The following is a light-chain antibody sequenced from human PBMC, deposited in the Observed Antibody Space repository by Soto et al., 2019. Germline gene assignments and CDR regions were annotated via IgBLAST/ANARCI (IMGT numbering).Light chain of an antibody. Sequence: QSVLNQPPSASGSPGQSVTISCTGTSSDIGAYNYVSWYQQHPGKAPKLMIYEVNKRPSGVPDRFSGSKSGNTASLTVSGLQAEDEADYYCSSYAGSKNLLFGGGTKVTVL. V-gene: IGLV2-8*01. CDR3: SSYAGSKNLL. CDR1: SSDIGAYNY. J-gene: IGLJ2*01. CDR2: EVN.